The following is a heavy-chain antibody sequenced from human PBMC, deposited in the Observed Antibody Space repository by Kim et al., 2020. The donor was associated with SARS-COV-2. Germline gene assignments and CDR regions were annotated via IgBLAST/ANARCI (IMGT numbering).Heavy chain of an antibody. V-gene: IGHV4-59*08. CDR1: GGSVSGYY. D-gene: IGHD5-12*01. Sequence: SETLSLTCTVSGGSVSGYYWSWIRQPPGKGLEWIGYIYYTGSTNYNPSLKSRVTMSVNTSKNQFSLKLSSVTAADTAVYYCARYIVATHNFDFWGQGTLAT. CDR2: IYYTGST. CDR3: ARYIVATHNFDF. J-gene: IGHJ4*02.